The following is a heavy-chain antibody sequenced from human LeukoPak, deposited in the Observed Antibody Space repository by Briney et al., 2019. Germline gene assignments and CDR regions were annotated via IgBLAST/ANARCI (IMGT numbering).Heavy chain of an antibody. V-gene: IGHV1-8*01. J-gene: IGHJ4*02. CDR1: GYTFTSYD. D-gene: IGHD3-10*01. CDR2: MNPNSGNT. Sequence: ASVKVSCKASGYTFTSYDINWVRQATGQGLEWMGWMNPNSGNTGYAQKFQGRVTMTRNTSISTAYMELSSLRSEDTAVYYCAREDYGSGSRMYYFDYWGQGTLVTVSS. CDR3: AREDYGSGSRMYYFDY.